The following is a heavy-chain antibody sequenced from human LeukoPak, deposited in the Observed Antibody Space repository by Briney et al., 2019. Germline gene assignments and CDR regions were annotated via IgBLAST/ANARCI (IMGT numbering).Heavy chain of an antibody. CDR1: GGSISDDY. J-gene: IGHJ5*01. CDR2: IYTRGST. Sequence: SETLSLTCTVSGGSISDDYWGWIRQPPGKGLEWIGYIYTRGSTNYNPSLRSRVTLSVDTSKNQFSLKLSSVTAADTAVYYLSRSTSYRFGPWGQGTLVTVSS. D-gene: IGHD6-6*01. CDR3: SRSTSYRFGP. V-gene: IGHV4-4*09.